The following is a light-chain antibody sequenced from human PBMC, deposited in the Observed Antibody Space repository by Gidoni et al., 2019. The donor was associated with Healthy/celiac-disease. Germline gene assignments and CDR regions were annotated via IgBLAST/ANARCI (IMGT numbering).Light chain of an antibody. Sequence: QSVLTQPHSASGTPGQRVTISCSGSSSNIGSNYVYWYQHHPGTAPKLPIFRNNQRPSAVPARFSGSTSGTSAALAISGLRSEDEADYYCAAWDDSLSVLFGGGTKLTVL. CDR3: AAWDDSLSVL. V-gene: IGLV1-47*01. CDR2: RNN. J-gene: IGLJ3*02. CDR1: SSNIGSNY.